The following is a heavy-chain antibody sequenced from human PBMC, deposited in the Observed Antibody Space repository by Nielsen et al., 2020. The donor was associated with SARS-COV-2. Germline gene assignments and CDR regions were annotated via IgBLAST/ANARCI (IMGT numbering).Heavy chain of an antibody. D-gene: IGHD3-10*01. CDR1: GGSISSGGYY. J-gene: IGHJ3*02. CDR2: IYYSGST. V-gene: IGHV4-31*03. CDR3: ARHERWFGDWNYAGAFDI. Sequence: SETLSLTCTVSGGSISSGGYYWSWIRQHPGKGLEWIGYIYYSGSTYYNPSLKSRVTISVDTSKNQFSLKLSSVTAADTAVYYCARHERWFGDWNYAGAFDIWGQGTMVTVSS.